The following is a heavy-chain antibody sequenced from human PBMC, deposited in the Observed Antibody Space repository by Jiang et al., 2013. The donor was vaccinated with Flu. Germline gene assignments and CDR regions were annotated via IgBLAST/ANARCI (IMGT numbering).Heavy chain of an antibody. CDR1: NASITSHY. Sequence: LLKPSETLSLMCTVSNASITSHYWGWVRQPPGKALEWLGNVYYSGNTDYNPSLKSRLSMSVDASKSQLSLNLRSVTAADTAVYYCARVLRLFDWLIRGESPFDIWGQGTMITVS. J-gene: IGHJ3*02. V-gene: IGHV4-59*11. CDR2: VYYSGNT. CDR3: ARVLRLFDWLIRGESPFDI. D-gene: IGHD3-9*01.